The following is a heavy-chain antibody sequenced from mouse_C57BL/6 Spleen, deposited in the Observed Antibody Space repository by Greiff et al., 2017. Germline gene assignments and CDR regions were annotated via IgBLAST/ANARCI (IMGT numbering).Heavy chain of an antibody. Sequence: VQLQQPGAELVMPGASVKLSCKASGYTFTSYWMHWVKQRPGQGLEWIGEIDPSDSYTNYNQKFKGKSTLTVDKSSSTAYMQLSSLTSEDSAVYYCARCYYGSSPFFDYWGQGTTLTVSS. V-gene: IGHV1-69*01. CDR3: ARCYYGSSPFFDY. CDR1: GYTFTSYW. J-gene: IGHJ2*01. D-gene: IGHD1-1*01. CDR2: IDPSDSYT.